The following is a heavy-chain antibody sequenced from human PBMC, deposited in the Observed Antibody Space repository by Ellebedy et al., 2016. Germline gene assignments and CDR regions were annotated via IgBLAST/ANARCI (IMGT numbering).Heavy chain of an antibody. Sequence: ASVKVSCXASDNTFSNQAISWVRQAPGQGLEWMGWSNPYNGDTNYAQKLQGRVSLTTDTSTSTAYMELRSLGSDDTAVYYCAAAYCGGDCYGTYYYYYGMDVWGHGTTVTVSS. J-gene: IGHJ6*02. CDR1: DNTFSNQA. D-gene: IGHD2-21*02. V-gene: IGHV1-18*01. CDR2: SNPYNGDT. CDR3: AAAYCGGDCYGTYYYYYGMDV.